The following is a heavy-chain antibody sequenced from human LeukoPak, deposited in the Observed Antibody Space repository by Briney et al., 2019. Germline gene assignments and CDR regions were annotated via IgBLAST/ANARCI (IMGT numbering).Heavy chain of an antibody. V-gene: IGHV4-59*01. CDR2: IYYSGST. D-gene: IGHD4-23*01. CDR1: GGSISSYY. CDR3: ARTTVVTPYYFDY. Sequence: SETLSLTCTVSGGSISSYYWSWIRQPPGKGLEWIGYIYYSGSTNYNPSLKSRVTISVDTSKNQFSLKLSSVTAADTAVYYCARTTVVTPYYFDYWGQGTLGTVPS. J-gene: IGHJ4*02.